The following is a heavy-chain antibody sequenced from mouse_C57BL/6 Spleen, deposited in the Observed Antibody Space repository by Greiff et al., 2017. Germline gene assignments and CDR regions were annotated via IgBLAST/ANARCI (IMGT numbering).Heavy chain of an antibody. CDR3: ARLVQAFAY. V-gene: IGHV1-50*01. CDR1: GYTFTSYW. Sequence: QVQLQQPGAELVKPGASVKLSCKASGYTFTSYWMQWVKQRPGQGLEWIGEIDPSDSYTNYNQKFKGKATLTVDTSSSTAYMQLSSLTSEDSAVYYCARLVQAFAYWGQGTLVTVSA. J-gene: IGHJ3*01. D-gene: IGHD3-2*02. CDR2: IDPSDSYT.